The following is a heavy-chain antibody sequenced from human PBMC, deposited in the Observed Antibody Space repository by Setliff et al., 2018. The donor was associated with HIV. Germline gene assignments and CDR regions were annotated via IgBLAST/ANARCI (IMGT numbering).Heavy chain of an antibody. Sequence: GGSLRLSCAASGFTFSNYWMGWVRQAPGKGLEWVANIKEDGSEKDYVDSVKGRFTISRDNAKNTLYLQMNSLRAEDTAVYYCARVGYCSSTSCYDYWGQGTLVTVSS. J-gene: IGHJ4*02. CDR3: ARVGYCSSTSCYDY. D-gene: IGHD2-2*01. V-gene: IGHV3-7*01. CDR1: GFTFSNYW. CDR2: IKEDGSEK.